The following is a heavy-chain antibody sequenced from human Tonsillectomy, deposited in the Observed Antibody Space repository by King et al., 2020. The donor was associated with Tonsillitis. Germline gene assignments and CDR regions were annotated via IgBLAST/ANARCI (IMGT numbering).Heavy chain of an antibody. Sequence: VQLVESGGGVVQPGRSLRLSCAAYRFTFSSYGIHWVRQAPGKGLEWLAVISYDGRDKYYADSVKGRFTISRDNSKNTLYLQMNSLRAEDTAVYYCAKATNCGGDCYPDYWGQGTLVTVSS. CDR2: ISYDGRDK. V-gene: IGHV3-30*18. CDR3: AKATNCGGDCYPDY. D-gene: IGHD2-21*02. J-gene: IGHJ4*02. CDR1: RFTFSSYG.